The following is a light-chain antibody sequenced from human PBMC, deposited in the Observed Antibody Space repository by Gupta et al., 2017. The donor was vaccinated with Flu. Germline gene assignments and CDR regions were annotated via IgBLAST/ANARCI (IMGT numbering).Light chain of an antibody. V-gene: IGLV2-14*03. J-gene: IGLJ1*01. CDR3: SSYSNTITLV. CDR2: DVI. CDR1: SSDVGGYNY. Sequence: QSALTQPASVSGSPGQSITISCTGTSSDVGGYNYVSWYQQHPGTAPKLMIYDVINRPSGVSSRFSGSKSDNTASLTISGLQAEDEADYYCSSYSNTITLVFGSGTKVTVL.